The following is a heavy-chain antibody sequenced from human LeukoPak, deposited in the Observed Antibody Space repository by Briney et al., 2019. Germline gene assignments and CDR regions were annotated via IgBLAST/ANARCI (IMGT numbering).Heavy chain of an antibody. CDR3: ARDRRYHFDY. V-gene: IGHV4-38-2*02. Sequence: PSETLSLTCTVSGYSISSGYYWGWIRQPPGKGLEWIGSIYHSGSTYYNPSLKSRVTISVDTSKNQFSLKLSSVTAADTAVYYCARDRRYHFDYWGQGTLVTVSS. D-gene: IGHD1-1*01. CDR1: GYSISSGYY. J-gene: IGHJ4*02. CDR2: IYHSGST.